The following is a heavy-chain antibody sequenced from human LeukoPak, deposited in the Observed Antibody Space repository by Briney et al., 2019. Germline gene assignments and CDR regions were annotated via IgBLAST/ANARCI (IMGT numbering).Heavy chain of an antibody. J-gene: IGHJ4*02. Sequence: SETLSLTCTVSGGPISSYYWSWIRQPPGKGLEWIGYIYYSGSTNYNPSLKSRVTISVDTSKNQFSLKLSSVTAADTAVYYCARVGPGVVIDYWGQGTLVTVSS. V-gene: IGHV4-59*01. CDR2: IYYSGST. CDR3: ARVGPGVVIDY. CDR1: GGPISSYY. D-gene: IGHD3-3*01.